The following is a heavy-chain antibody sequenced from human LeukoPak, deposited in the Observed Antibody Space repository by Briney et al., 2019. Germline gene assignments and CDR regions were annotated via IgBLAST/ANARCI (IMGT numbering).Heavy chain of an antibody. CDR3: ARDYDVLTAYPPTQLFAP. Sequence: SETLSLTCTVSGGSISSGSYYWSWIRQPAGKGLEWIGRIYTSGSTNYNPSLKSRVTISVDTSNNQFSLKLNSVTAADTAVYYCARDYDVLTAYPPTQLFAPWGQGTLVTVSS. V-gene: IGHV4-61*02. CDR1: GGSISSGSYY. CDR2: IYTSGST. D-gene: IGHD3-9*01. J-gene: IGHJ5*02.